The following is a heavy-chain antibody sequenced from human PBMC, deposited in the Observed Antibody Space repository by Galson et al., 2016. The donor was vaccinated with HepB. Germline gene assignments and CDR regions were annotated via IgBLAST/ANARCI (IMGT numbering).Heavy chain of an antibody. CDR2: ISGSGDTR. CDR3: AKLTWGGADNDLWSHHPAGDFLLFY. CDR1: GFTFYNYA. D-gene: IGHD3-3*01. V-gene: IGHV3-23*01. Sequence: SLRLSCAASGFTFYNYAMTWVRLPPGKGPEWVSGISGSGDTRWYADSVKGRFTISRDNSRNKVYLHMNNLSAEDTAIYYCAKLTWGGADNDLWSHHPAGDFLLFYWGQGTPVTVSS. J-gene: IGHJ4*02.